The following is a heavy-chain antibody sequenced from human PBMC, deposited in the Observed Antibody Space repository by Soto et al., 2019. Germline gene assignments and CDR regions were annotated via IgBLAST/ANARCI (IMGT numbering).Heavy chain of an antibody. J-gene: IGHJ6*01. CDR3: ARDPWGCDSYGRDV. CDR1: GFTFSSYS. CDR2: ISSSSSYI. V-gene: IGHV3-21*01. Sequence: EVQLVESGGGLVKPGGSLRLSCAASGFTFSSYSMNWVRQAPGKGLGWVSSISSSSSYIYYADSVKGRFSISRNNAKNSLKLQMTSVRAEDTAVYDGARDPWGCDSYGRDVWGQGTTVTVSS. D-gene: IGHD2-8*02.